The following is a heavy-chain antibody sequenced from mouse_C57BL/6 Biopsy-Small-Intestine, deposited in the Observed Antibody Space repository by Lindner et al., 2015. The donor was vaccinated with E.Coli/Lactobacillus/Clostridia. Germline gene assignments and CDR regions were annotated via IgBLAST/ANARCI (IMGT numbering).Heavy chain of an antibody. J-gene: IGHJ2*01. CDR2: ISDGGSYT. Sequence: VQLQESGGGLVKPGGSLKLSCAASGFTFSSYAMSWVRQTPEKRLEWVATISDGGSYTYYPDNVKGRFTISRDNAKNNLYLQMSHLKSEDTAMYYCARDRYDGYYDYFDYWGQGTTLTVSS. CDR1: GFTFSSYA. D-gene: IGHD2-3*01. CDR3: ARDRYDGYYDYFDY. V-gene: IGHV5-4*01.